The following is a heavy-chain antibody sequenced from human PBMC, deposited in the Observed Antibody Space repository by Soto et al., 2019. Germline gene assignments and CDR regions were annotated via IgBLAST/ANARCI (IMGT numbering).Heavy chain of an antibody. J-gene: IGHJ4*02. CDR3: ARSTNDYGDRH. V-gene: IGHV1-8*01. Sequence: QVQLVQSGPGLKKPGASGKVSGKASGYTFPIYILTWVRQATGKGIEWRGWMNPNSGNTGYAQKFQGRVTMTRNTSISTAYMELSSLRSEDTALYYCARSTNDYGDRHWGQGTLVTVSS. CDR2: MNPNSGNT. D-gene: IGHD4-17*01. CDR1: GYTFPIYI.